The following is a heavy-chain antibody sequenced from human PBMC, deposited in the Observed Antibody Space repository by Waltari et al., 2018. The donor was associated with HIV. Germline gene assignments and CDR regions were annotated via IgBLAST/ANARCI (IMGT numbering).Heavy chain of an antibody. CDR3: ARGPMYRWFDP. CDR1: GFKFDDYA. J-gene: IGHJ5*02. D-gene: IGHD3-10*02. Sequence: EVQLVESGGDLVQPGGSLRLSCAASGFKFDDYAMHWVRQAPGKGLELVSGISWKSGNIAYADSVKGRFIISRDNAKNSLYLQMSSLRAVDTAFYYCARGPMYRWFDPWGQGTLVTVSS. V-gene: IGHV3-9*01. CDR2: ISWKSGNI.